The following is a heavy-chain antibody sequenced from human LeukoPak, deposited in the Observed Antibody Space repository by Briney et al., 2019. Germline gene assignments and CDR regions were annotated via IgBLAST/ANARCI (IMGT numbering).Heavy chain of an antibody. D-gene: IGHD4-23*01. CDR1: GFTFSSYS. J-gene: IGHJ4*02. Sequence: AGGSLRLSCAASGFTFSSYSMNWVRQAPGKGLEWVSYISSSSSTIYYADSVKGRFTISRDNAKNTLYLQMNSLRAEDTAVYYCASGYSSDYGGNTYWGQGTLVTVSS. V-gene: IGHV3-48*04. CDR3: ASGYSSDYGGNTY. CDR2: ISSSSSTI.